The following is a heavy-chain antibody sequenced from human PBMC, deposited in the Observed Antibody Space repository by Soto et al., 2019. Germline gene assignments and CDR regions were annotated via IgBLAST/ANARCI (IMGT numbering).Heavy chain of an antibody. CDR3: ARGLNTRVEHDYGDYEIYYFDY. V-gene: IGHV4-59*01. Sequence: SETLSLTCTVSGGSISSYYWSWIRQPPGKGLEWIGYIYYSGSTNYNPSLKSRVTISVDTSKNQFSLKLSSVTAADTAVYYCARGLNTRVEHDYGDYEIYYFDYWGQGTLVTVSS. D-gene: IGHD4-17*01. CDR2: IYYSGST. J-gene: IGHJ4*02. CDR1: GGSISSYY.